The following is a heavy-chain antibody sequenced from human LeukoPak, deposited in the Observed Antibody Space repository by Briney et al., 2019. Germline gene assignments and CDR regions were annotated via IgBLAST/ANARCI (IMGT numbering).Heavy chain of an antibody. CDR3: ARQRTAGTKVIDY. CDR2: IYYTGTT. CDR1: GDSMSSRSYY. V-gene: IGHV4-39*01. D-gene: IGHD1-1*01. J-gene: IGHJ4*02. Sequence: PSETLSLTCTVSGDSMSSRSYYWGWLRQPQGKGWEWIVNIYYTGTTYYNPSRKSRVYIAVDTSKNQFSLFLTSVTAADTAVYYCARQRTAGTKVIDYWGQGTLVTVSS.